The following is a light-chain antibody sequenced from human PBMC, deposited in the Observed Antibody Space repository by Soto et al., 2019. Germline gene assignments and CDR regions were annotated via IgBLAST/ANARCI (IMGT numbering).Light chain of an antibody. CDR2: NSY. Sequence: QSVLTQPPSASGTPGQRVTISCSGSSSHIGSKTVNWYQQLPGTVPKLLIYNSYQRPSGVPDRFSGSKSGTSASLAISGHQSEDEADYYCAAWDASLNGYVLGAGTKVTVL. CDR3: AAWDASLNGYV. V-gene: IGLV1-44*01. CDR1: SSHIGSKT. J-gene: IGLJ1*01.